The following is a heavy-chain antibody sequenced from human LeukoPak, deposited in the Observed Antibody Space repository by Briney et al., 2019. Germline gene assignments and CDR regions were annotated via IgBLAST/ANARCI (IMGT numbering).Heavy chain of an antibody. CDR3: ARDPYYDTLTGHLILGAFDI. V-gene: IGHV4-4*07. Sequence: PSETLSLTCAVYGGSFSNYYWSWIRQPAGKGLEWIGRLYASGTTYYTPSLKSRVTMSVDTSKNQFSLKLRSVTAADTAVYYCARDPYYDTLTGHLILGAFDIWGQGTMVTVSS. CDR2: LYASGTT. D-gene: IGHD3-9*01. CDR1: GGSFSNYY. J-gene: IGHJ3*02.